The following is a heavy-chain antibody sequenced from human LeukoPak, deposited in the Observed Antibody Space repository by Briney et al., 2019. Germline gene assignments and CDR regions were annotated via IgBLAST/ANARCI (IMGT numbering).Heavy chain of an antibody. Sequence: SETLSLTCTVSGASITNYYWSCIRRPPGKGLEWIGYLSHTGITNYNPSLECRVTLSPDTSRNRFSLNLTSMTAADTAVYYCARFRSAADHPDSWGQGTLVTVSS. CDR3: ARFRSAADHPDS. CDR2: LSHTGIT. D-gene: IGHD1-14*01. V-gene: IGHV4-59*01. CDR1: GASITNYY. J-gene: IGHJ4*02.